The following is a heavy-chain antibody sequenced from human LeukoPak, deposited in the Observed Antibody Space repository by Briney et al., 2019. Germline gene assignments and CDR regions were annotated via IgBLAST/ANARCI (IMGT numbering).Heavy chain of an antibody. V-gene: IGHV3-23*01. CDR2: ISGSGDTT. CDR3: ARAVTGYPNWFDP. D-gene: IGHD3-9*01. CDR1: GFTFSNYV. Sequence: GGFLRLSCEASGFTFSNYVMIWVRQAPGKGLEWVSGISGSGDTTYYANSVKGRFTISRDNSKTTLYLQMNSLRAEDTAIYYCARAVTGYPNWFDPWGQGTLVTVSS. J-gene: IGHJ5*02.